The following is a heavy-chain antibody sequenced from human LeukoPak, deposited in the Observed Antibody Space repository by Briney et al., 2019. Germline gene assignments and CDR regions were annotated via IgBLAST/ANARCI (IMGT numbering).Heavy chain of an antibody. CDR2: IYYTGST. V-gene: IGHV4-39*01. J-gene: IGHJ4*02. D-gene: IGHD1-26*01. Sequence: SETLSLTCTVSDGSISTSSYSWGWIRQPPGKGLEWIGTIYYTGSTYYNQSLKSRVTISVDTSKNQFSLNLSSVTAADTAVYYCARHRGRWELPRYFFDYWGQGTLVTVSS. CDR3: ARHRGRWELPRYFFDY. CDR1: DGSISTSSYS.